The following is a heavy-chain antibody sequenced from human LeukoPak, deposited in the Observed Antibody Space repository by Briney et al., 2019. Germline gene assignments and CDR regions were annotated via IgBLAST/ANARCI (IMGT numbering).Heavy chain of an antibody. J-gene: IGHJ4*02. D-gene: IGHD3-16*01. V-gene: IGHV1-69*13. CDR1: VGTFNSYA. CDR2: SIPIFGTA. Sequence: SVKLSCEASVGTFNSYAISWARQAPGQGREWRGRSIPIFGTANYTQKFQGRVTINPDEPTSTAYPELSSLRSEDTAVYYCAREVGDYVWGSNLFDYWGQGALVTVSS. CDR3: AREVGDYVWGSNLFDY.